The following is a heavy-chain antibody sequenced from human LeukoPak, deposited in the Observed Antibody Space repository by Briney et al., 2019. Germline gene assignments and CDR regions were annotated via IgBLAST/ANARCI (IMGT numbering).Heavy chain of an antibody. CDR3: ARDREHIVVVTATRDAFDI. CDR1: GYTFTSCY. D-gene: IGHD2-21*02. CDR2: INPSGGST. J-gene: IGHJ3*02. Sequence: GASVKVSCKASGYTFTSCYIHWVRQAPGQGLEWMGIINPSGGSTTYAQKFQGRVTMTRDTSTSTVYMELSSLRSEDTAVYYCARDREHIVVVTATRDAFDIWGQGTMVTVSS. V-gene: IGHV1-46*01.